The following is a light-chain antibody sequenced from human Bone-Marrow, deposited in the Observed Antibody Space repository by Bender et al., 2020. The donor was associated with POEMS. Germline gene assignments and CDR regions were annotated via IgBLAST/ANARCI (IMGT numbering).Light chain of an antibody. Sequence: QSALTQPASVSGSPGQSITISCTGTSSDVGTYNLVSWYQQRPDKAPKLMIYEDTKRPSGVSNRFSGSKSGNTASLTISGLQAEDESDYYCSSYAGGSAFVFGGGTRLTVL. J-gene: IGLJ3*02. V-gene: IGLV2-23*02. CDR2: EDT. CDR3: SSYAGGSAFV. CDR1: SSDVGTYNL.